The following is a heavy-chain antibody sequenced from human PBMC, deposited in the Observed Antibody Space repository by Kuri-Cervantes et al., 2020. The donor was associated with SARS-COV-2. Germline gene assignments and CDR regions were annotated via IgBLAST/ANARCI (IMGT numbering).Heavy chain of an antibody. CDR3: ARGFEDCSSTSCYPGGFDP. V-gene: IGHV4-34*01. CDR1: GGSLSGYY. Sequence: SETLSLTCAVSGGSLSGYYWSWICQPPGKGLEWIGEINHSGSTNYNPSLKSRVTRTVDTSKDQFSLKLSPVTAADTAVYYCARGFEDCSSTSCYPGGFDPWGQGTLVTVSS. D-gene: IGHD2-2*01. CDR2: INHSGST. J-gene: IGHJ5*02.